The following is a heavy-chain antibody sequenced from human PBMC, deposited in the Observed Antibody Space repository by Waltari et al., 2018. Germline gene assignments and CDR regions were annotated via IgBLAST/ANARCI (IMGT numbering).Heavy chain of an antibody. CDR1: GFTFSNYR. CDR3: ARDYLGLAY. V-gene: IGHV3-74*01. Sequence: EVHLVESGGGLVQPGGSLRLSCKASGFTFSNYRLHWIRQAPGEGLVWVSHINSDSTTYYADSVKGRFTISRDNAENTLYLQMNSLRSEDTAMYYCARDYLGLAYWGQGTLVTVSS. CDR2: INSDSTT. J-gene: IGHJ4*02. D-gene: IGHD7-27*01.